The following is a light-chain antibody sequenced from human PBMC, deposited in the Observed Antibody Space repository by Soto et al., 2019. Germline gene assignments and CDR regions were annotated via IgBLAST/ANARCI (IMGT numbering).Light chain of an antibody. CDR1: QSVSSSY. J-gene: IGKJ1*01. CDR3: RQHCSCSPET. Sequence: EILLTQSPSTLSGSPGERATLSCRASQSVSSSYLAWYQQKPGQAPPHLLNGTSSTVTGIPDRCSGSGAGTDFTLPIISRVHEDVVVYYCRQHCSCSPETFGQGTKVDIK. V-gene: IGKV3-20*01. CDR2: GTS.